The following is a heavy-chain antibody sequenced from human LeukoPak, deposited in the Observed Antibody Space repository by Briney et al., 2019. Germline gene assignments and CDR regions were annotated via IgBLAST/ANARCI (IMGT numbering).Heavy chain of an antibody. D-gene: IGHD3-10*01. J-gene: IGHJ4*02. Sequence: ASVKVSCKASGYPFSAHFLNWVRQAPGQGLEWMGNIDTTTGNPRYAQDFTGRFVFSLDTSVSTAYLQITSLKADDTATYYCVRGTPTPGMDYWGQGTQVTVSS. CDR3: VRGTPTPGMDY. CDR1: GYPFSAHF. CDR2: IDTTTGNP. V-gene: IGHV7-4-1*02.